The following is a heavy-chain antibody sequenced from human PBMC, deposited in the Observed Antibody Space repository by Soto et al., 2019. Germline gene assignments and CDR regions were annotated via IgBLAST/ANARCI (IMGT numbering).Heavy chain of an antibody. Sequence: VGSLRLSCAASGFTFSSYAMSRVRQAPGKGLEWVSAISGSGGSTYYADSVKGRFTISRDNSKNTLYLQMNSLRAEDTAVYYCAKDYGALDAFDIWGQGTMVTVSS. CDR3: AKDYGALDAFDI. J-gene: IGHJ3*02. CDR1: GFTFSSYA. V-gene: IGHV3-23*01. CDR2: ISGSGGST. D-gene: IGHD4-17*01.